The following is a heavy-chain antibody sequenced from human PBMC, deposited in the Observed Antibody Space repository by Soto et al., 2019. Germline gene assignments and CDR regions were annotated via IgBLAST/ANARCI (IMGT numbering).Heavy chain of an antibody. CDR2: MNPNSGNT. CDR1: GYTFTSYD. CDR3: ARQPKDIVVVPAALTPYYYYYGMDV. Sequence: ASVKVSCKASGYTFTSYDINWVRQATGQGLEWMGWMNPNSGNTGYAQKIQGRVTMTRNTSISTAYMELSSLRSEDTAVYYCARQPKDIVVVPAALTPYYYYYGMDVWGQGTTVTVSS. D-gene: IGHD2-2*01. V-gene: IGHV1-8*01. J-gene: IGHJ6*02.